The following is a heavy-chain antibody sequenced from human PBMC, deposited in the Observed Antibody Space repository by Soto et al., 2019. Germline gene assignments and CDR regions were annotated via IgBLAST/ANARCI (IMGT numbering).Heavy chain of an antibody. V-gene: IGHV5-51*01. CDR3: ARSSCSGGSCEEGYYYMDV. Sequence: GESLKISCKGSGYSFTSYWIGWVRQMPGKGLEWMGIIYPGDSDTRYSPSFQGQVTISADKSISTAYLQWSSLKASDTAMYYCARSSCSGGSCEEGYYYMDVWGKGTTVTVSS. J-gene: IGHJ6*03. CDR1: GYSFTSYW. CDR2: IYPGDSDT. D-gene: IGHD2-15*01.